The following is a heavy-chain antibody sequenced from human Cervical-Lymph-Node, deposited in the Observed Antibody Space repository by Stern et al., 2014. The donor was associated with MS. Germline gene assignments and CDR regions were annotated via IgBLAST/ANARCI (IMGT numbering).Heavy chain of an antibody. CDR3: ARHVQGFDY. Sequence: QLVQSGAEVKKPGESLKISCKLSGYSFTIYYIAWVRQMPGKGLEWMGVIYPYDSDTTYSPSFQGQVTISANKSITTAYLQWSSLRASDTAMYYCARHVQGFDYWGQGTLVTVSS. V-gene: IGHV5-51*01. J-gene: IGHJ4*02. CDR2: IYPYDSDT. CDR1: GYSFTIYY.